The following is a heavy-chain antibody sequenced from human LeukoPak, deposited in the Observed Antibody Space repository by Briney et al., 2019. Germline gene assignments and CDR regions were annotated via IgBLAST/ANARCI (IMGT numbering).Heavy chain of an antibody. Sequence: SETLSLTCTVSGGSISSYYWSWIRQPPGEGLEWIGYIYYSGSTNYNPSLKSRVTISVDTSKNQFSLKLSSVTAADTAVYYCARFGGLYWFDPWGQGTLVTVSS. CDR2: IYYSGST. CDR3: ARFGGLYWFDP. CDR1: GGSISSYY. J-gene: IGHJ5*02. D-gene: IGHD3-10*01. V-gene: IGHV4-59*08.